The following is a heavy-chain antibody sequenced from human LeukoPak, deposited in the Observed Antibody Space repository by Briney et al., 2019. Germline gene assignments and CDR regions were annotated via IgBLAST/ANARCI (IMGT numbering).Heavy chain of an antibody. CDR2: IGAYNGNT. CDR1: GYTFTSYG. Sequence: SVKVSCKTSGYTFTSYGISWVRQPPGQGLEWMGWIGAYNGNTNYAQKLQDRVTMTTDTSTSTAYMELRSLRSDDTAVYYCARDLGIYSSLDYWGQGTLVTVSS. D-gene: IGHD1-26*01. CDR3: ARDLGIYSSLDY. J-gene: IGHJ4*02. V-gene: IGHV1-18*01.